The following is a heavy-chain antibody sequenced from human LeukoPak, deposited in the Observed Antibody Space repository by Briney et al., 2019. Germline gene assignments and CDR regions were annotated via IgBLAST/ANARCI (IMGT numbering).Heavy chain of an antibody. D-gene: IGHD2-2*01. J-gene: IGHJ4*02. CDR1: GFTFSSYG. Sequence: GGSLRLSCAASGFTFSSYGMHWVRQAPGKGLEWVAVISYDGSNKYYADSVKGRFTISRDNSKNTLYLQMNSLRAEDTAVYYCAKSVPSDYWGQGTLVTVSS. V-gene: IGHV3-30*18. CDR2: ISYDGSNK. CDR3: AKSVPSDY.